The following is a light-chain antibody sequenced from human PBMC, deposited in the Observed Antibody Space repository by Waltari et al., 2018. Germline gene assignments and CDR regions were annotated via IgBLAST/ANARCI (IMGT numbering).Light chain of an antibody. Sequence: QSALTQPPSVSGSLGQSVTISCTGTSSDVGNYNHVSWYQQSPGTAPKLIIYEVTNRPSGVPDRFSGSKSGNTASLTISGLQAEDESDYYCSSSTSSITWVFGGGTKLTVL. CDR2: EVT. CDR1: SSDVGNYNH. V-gene: IGLV2-18*02. J-gene: IGLJ3*02. CDR3: SSSTSSITWV.